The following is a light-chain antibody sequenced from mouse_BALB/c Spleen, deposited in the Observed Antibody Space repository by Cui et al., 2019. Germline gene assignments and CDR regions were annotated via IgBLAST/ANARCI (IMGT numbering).Light chain of an antibody. J-gene: IGKJ1*01. V-gene: IGKV4-58*01. CDR1: SSVSSSD. CDR3: QQWSGYPWT. CDR2: RTS. Sequence: ENVLTQSPAIMAASLGQKVTMTCSASSSVSSSDLHWYQQKSGASPKPLIHRTSNLASGVPARFSGSGSGTSYSLTISSVEAEDDATYYCQQWSGYPWTFGGGTKLEIK.